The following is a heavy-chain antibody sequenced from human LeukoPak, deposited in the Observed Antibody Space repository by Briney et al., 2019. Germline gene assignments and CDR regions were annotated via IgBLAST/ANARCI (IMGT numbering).Heavy chain of an antibody. CDR3: ARVHYYGSGIHFDY. Sequence: SETLSLTCTVSGYSISSGYYWGWIRQPPGKGLEWIGSIYHSGSTNYNPSLKSRVTISVDTSKNQFSLKLSSVTAADTAVYYCARVHYYGSGIHFDYWGQGTLVTVSS. D-gene: IGHD3-10*01. CDR2: IYHSGST. V-gene: IGHV4-38-2*02. CDR1: GYSISSGYY. J-gene: IGHJ4*02.